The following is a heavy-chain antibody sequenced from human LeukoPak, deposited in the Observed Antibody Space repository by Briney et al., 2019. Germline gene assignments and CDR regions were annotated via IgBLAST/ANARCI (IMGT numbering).Heavy chain of an antibody. V-gene: IGHV3-21*01. CDR2: ISSSSSYI. CDR3: ARDRRGSRYFQH. D-gene: IGHD3-10*01. Sequence: PGGSLRLSCAASGFTVSSNYMRWVRQAPGKGLEWVSSISSSSSYIYYADSVKGRFTISRDNAKNSLYLQMNSLRAEDTAVYYCARDRRGSRYFQHWGQGTLVTVSS. J-gene: IGHJ1*01. CDR1: GFTVSSNY.